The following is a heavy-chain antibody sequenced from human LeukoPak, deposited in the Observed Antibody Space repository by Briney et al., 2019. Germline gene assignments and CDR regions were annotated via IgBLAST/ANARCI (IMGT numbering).Heavy chain of an antibody. V-gene: IGHV3-21*01. CDR3: ARDYDSSGYITFDY. D-gene: IGHD3-22*01. Sequence: GRALGFFSAASGSIKRSYAMSWARQAPGKGLEGVSSISGTGTYIYYADSVKGRFTISRDNAKNSLYLQMNSLRAEDTAVYYCARDYDSSGYITFDYWGQGVLVTVSS. J-gene: IGHJ4*02. CDR2: ISGTGTYI. CDR1: GSIKRSYA.